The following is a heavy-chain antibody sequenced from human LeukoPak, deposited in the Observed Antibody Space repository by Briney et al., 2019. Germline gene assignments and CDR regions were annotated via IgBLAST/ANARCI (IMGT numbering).Heavy chain of an antibody. CDR3: ASPTNFWSG. CDR2: ISSSGSYI. D-gene: IGHD3-3*01. Sequence: GGCQRLSCAASGLTFSSYSINWVRLAPGRGLEWVLSISSSGSYIYYADSVKGRFTISRDNAKNSLYLQMNSLRAEDTAVYYCASPTNFWSGWGQGTLVTVSS. V-gene: IGHV3-21*01. J-gene: IGHJ4*02. CDR1: GLTFSSYS.